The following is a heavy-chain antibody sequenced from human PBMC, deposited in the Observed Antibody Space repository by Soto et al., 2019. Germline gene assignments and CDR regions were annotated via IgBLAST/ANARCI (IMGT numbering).Heavy chain of an antibody. J-gene: IGHJ4*02. CDR1: GFTFSSYA. CDR2: ISYDGSNK. Sequence: QVQLVESGGGVVQPGRSLRFSCAASGFTFSSYAMHWVRQAPGKGLEWVAVISYDGSNKYYADSVKGRFTISRDNSKNTLYLQMNSLRAEDTAVYYCARGPHIVVVTAPYDYWGQGTLVTVSS. D-gene: IGHD2-21*02. CDR3: ARGPHIVVVTAPYDY. V-gene: IGHV3-30-3*01.